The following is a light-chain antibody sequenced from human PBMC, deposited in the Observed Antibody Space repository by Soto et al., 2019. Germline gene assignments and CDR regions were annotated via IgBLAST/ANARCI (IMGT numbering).Light chain of an antibody. V-gene: IGKV1-5*03. J-gene: IGKJ4*01. Sequence: DIQMTQSPSTLSASVGDRVTITCRASQSISSWLAWYQQKPGKAPKVLIYKASSLESGVPSRFSGSGSGTEFTLTISSLQPDDFATYYCQQYNSYSPVTFGGGTKVEIK. CDR3: QQYNSYSPVT. CDR1: QSISSW. CDR2: KAS.